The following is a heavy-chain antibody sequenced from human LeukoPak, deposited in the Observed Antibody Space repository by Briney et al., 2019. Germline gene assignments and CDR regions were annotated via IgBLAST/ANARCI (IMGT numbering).Heavy chain of an antibody. CDR1: GFTFSNYG. D-gene: IGHD2-21*02. Sequence: GGSLRLSCAASGFTFSNYGLSWVRQAPGQGLEWVSSISDSSGGRTPYADSVKGRFTISRDNSKNTLYLQMNSLRVEDTAIYYCAKDPRLCGGVCFTTIDFWGQGTMVTVSP. V-gene: IGHV3-23*01. CDR3: AKDPRLCGGVCFTTIDF. CDR2: ISDSSGGRT. J-gene: IGHJ3*01.